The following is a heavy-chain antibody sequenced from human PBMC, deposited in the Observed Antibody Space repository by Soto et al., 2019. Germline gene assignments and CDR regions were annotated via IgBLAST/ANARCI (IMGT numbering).Heavy chain of an antibody. Sequence: QVQLVQSGAEVKKPGSSVKISCKASGGTFRTNAFSWVRQAPGQGLEWMGGIIPIFPTPDYAQKFQSRVTITADESTTTSYMVLSSLRSEDTAIYYCARDKDRLQLGGNYYYIMDVWGQGTTVTVSS. CDR3: ARDKDRLQLGGNYYYIMDV. CDR1: GGTFRTNA. V-gene: IGHV1-69*12. D-gene: IGHD1-1*01. J-gene: IGHJ6*02. CDR2: IIPIFPTP.